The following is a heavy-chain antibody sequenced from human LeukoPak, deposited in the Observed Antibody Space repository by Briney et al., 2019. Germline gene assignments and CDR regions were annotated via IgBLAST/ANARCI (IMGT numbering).Heavy chain of an antibody. V-gene: IGHV1-69*13. CDR1: GGTFSSYA. CDR2: IIPIFGTA. Sequence: GASVKVSCKASGGTFSSYAISWVRQAPGQGLEWMGGIIPIFGTANYAQKFQGRVTITADESTSTAYMELSSLRSEDTAVYYCARESRGMTGSFDYRGQGTLVTVSS. J-gene: IGHJ4*02. CDR3: ARESRGMTGSFDY.